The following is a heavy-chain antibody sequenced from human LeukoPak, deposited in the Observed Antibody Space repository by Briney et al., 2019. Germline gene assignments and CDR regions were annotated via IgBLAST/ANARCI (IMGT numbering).Heavy chain of an antibody. D-gene: IGHD3-3*01. CDR2: ISAYNGDT. CDR3: ATLGDVLRLFPLISLDGMDV. Sequence: ASVKLSCKASGYTFTNYGITWVRQAPGQGLEWMGWISAYNGDTNYAQRFQGRITMTTDTSTTTAYMELRSLRSDDTAVYYCATLGDVLRLFPLISLDGMDVWCQGTTVTVSS. J-gene: IGHJ6*02. CDR1: GYTFTNYG. V-gene: IGHV1-18*01.